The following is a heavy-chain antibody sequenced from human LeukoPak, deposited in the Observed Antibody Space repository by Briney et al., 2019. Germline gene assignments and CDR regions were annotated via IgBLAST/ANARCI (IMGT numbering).Heavy chain of an antibody. CDR1: GGSISSYY. CDR2: IYYNGGT. CDR3: ASGDSSGYYHAPFDI. D-gene: IGHD3-22*01. J-gene: IGHJ3*02. Sequence: PSETLSLTCTVSGGSISSYYWNRIRQPPGKGLEWIACIYYNGGTNFNPSLEGRVTISLDTPKNQISLKLNSVTAADTAVYYCASGDSSGYYHAPFDIWGQGTMVTVSS. V-gene: IGHV4-59*08.